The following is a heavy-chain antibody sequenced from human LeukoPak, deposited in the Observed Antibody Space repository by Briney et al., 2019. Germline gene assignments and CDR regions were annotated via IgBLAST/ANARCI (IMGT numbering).Heavy chain of an antibody. D-gene: IGHD2-21*01. CDR3: AKARVTSCRGAYCYPFVS. Sequence: PGGSLRLSCAASGFTLSTYAMSWVRQTPGKGLEWVAATSSSDAVTYHADSVRGRCTISRDNSKNTLYLQMNSLRAEDAAVYFCAKARVTSCRGAYCYPFVSWGEGKLVTVSS. CDR1: GFTLSTYA. J-gene: IGHJ4*02. V-gene: IGHV3-23*01. CDR2: TSSSDAVT.